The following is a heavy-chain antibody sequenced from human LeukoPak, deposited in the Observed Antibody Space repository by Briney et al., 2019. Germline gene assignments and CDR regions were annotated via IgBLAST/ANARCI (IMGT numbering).Heavy chain of an antibody. V-gene: IGHV3-9*01. D-gene: IGHD6-13*01. Sequence: PGGSLRLSCAASGFTFSSYAMHWVRQAPGKGLEWVSGISWNSGSIGYADSVKGRFTISRDDAKNSLYLQMNSLRAEDTALYYCAKGRPGYPIDPWGQGTLVTVSS. J-gene: IGHJ5*02. CDR3: AKGRPGYPIDP. CDR2: ISWNSGSI. CDR1: GFTFSSYA.